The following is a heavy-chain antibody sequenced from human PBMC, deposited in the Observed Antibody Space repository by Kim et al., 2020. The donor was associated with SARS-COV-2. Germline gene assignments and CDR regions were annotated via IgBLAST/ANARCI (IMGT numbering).Heavy chain of an antibody. CDR2: ISSSGSTI. Sequence: GGSLRLSCAASGFTFSSYEMNWVRQAPGKGLEWVSYISSSGSTIYYADSVKGRFTISRDNAKNSLYLEMNSLRAGDTAVYYCARARLGFSDLWVCWTLVT. D-gene: IGHD5-12*01. CDR1: GFTFSSYE. V-gene: IGHV3-48*03. CDR3: ARARLGFSDL. J-gene: IGHJ2*01.